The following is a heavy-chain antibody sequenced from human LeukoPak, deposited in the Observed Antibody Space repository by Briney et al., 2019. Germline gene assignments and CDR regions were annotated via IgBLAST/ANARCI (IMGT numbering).Heavy chain of an antibody. D-gene: IGHD1-26*01. J-gene: IGHJ5*02. CDR1: GFTFGDYA. CDR3: TRFVGAEWEPPSGFDP. Sequence: GGSLRLSCTASGFTFGDYAMSWVRQAPGKGLEWVGFIRSKAYGGTTEYAASVKGRFTISRDDSKSIAYLQMNSLKTEDTAVYYCTRFVGAEWEPPSGFDPWGQGTLVTVSS. CDR2: IRSKAYGGTT. V-gene: IGHV3-49*04.